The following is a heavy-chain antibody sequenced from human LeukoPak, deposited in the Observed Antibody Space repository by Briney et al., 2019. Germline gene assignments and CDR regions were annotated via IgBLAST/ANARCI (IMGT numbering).Heavy chain of an antibody. Sequence: GGPLRFSCAASGFTFSSYSMNWVRQAPGKGLEWVSSISSSSSYIYYADSVKGRFTISRDNAKNSLYLQMNSLRAEDTAVYYCARYWAYYDSSGPRAFDIWGQGTMVTVSS. CDR2: ISSSSSYI. V-gene: IGHV3-21*01. J-gene: IGHJ3*02. D-gene: IGHD3-22*01. CDR3: ARYWAYYDSSGPRAFDI. CDR1: GFTFSSYS.